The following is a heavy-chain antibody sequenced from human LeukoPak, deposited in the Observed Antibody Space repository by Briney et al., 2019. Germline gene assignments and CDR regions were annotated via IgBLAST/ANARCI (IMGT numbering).Heavy chain of an antibody. Sequence: SETLSLTCAVSGGSISSGGYSWSWIRQPPGKGLEWIGYIYHSGSTYYNPPLKSRVTISVDRSKNQFSLKLSSVTAADTAVYYCARGGGELGEWVDYWGQGTLVTVSS. J-gene: IGHJ4*02. CDR1: GGSISSGGYS. V-gene: IGHV4-30-2*01. CDR2: IYHSGST. CDR3: ARGGGELGEWVDY. D-gene: IGHD3-10*01.